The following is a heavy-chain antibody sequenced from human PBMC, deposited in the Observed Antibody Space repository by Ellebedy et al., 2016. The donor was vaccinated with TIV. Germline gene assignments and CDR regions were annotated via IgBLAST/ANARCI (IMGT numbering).Heavy chain of an antibody. J-gene: IGHJ4*02. CDR2: ISDSDDNT. CDR3: AKDSFTGFGSSYSFDF. Sequence: GGSLRLSCAASGFIVSSYYMIWVRQAPGKGLEWVSSISDSDDNTYYADSVKGRFTISRDNSKNTLYLQMNSLTADDTAVYYCAKDSFTGFGSSYSFDFWGQGTLVTVSS. V-gene: IGHV3-23*01. CDR1: GFIVSSYY. D-gene: IGHD2-2*01.